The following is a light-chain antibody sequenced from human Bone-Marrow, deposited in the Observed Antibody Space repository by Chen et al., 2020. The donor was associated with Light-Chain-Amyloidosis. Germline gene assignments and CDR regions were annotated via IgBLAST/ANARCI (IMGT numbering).Light chain of an antibody. J-gene: IGKJ4*01. CDR2: GSS. CDR1: QTISSNY. Sequence: EIVLTQSPGTLSLSPGEGATLSCRPSQTISSNYLTWYQQKFGQAPRLLIYGSSSRATGIPDRFTGSGSGTDFTLTINRLEPEDFAMYYCQQYGTSPLTFGGGTKVEIK. V-gene: IGKV3-20*01. CDR3: QQYGTSPLT.